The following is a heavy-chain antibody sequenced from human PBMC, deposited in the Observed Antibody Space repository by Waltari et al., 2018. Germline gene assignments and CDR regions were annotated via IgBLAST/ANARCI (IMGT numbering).Heavy chain of an antibody. Sequence: QVQLVQSVSEVKKPGSSVKVSCKASHVTFRSYALIWVRPAPGQGRAWMGGIIPIFGTANYAQKFQGRVKITADESTSTAYMELSSLRSEDTAGYYCARNGFTMVRGVTTPYYYGMDVWGQGTTVTVSS. CDR3: ARNGFTMVRGVTTPYYYGMDV. CDR1: HVTFRSYA. J-gene: IGHJ6*02. V-gene: IGHV1-69*01. CDR2: IIPIFGTA. D-gene: IGHD3-10*01.